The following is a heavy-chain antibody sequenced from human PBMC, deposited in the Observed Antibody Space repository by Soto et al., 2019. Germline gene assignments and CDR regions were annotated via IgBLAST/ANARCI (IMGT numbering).Heavy chain of an antibody. D-gene: IGHD2-2*01. CDR1: GGSVSSGSYY. CDR3: ARETKGYCSSTSCYLGGPVYYYGMDV. CDR2: IYYSGST. V-gene: IGHV4-61*01. J-gene: IGHJ6*02. Sequence: KPSETLSLTCTVSGGSVSSGSYYWSWIRQPPGKGLEWIGYIYYSGSTNYNPSLKSRVTISVDTSKNQFSLKLSSVTAADTAVYYCARETKGYCSSTSCYLGGPVYYYGMDVWGQGTTVTVSS.